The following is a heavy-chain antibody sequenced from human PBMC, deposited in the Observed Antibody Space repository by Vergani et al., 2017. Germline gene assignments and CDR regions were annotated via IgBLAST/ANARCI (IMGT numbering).Heavy chain of an antibody. CDR3: ARVKGYCSSTSCQRPFDY. Sequence: QVQLVQSGAEVKKPGASVKVSCKASGYTFTSYYMHWVRQAPGQGLEWMGIINPSGGSTSYAQKFQDRVTMTRDTSTSTVYMELSSLRSEDTAVYYCARVKGYCSSTSCQRPFDYCGQGTLVTVSS. J-gene: IGHJ4*02. CDR1: GYTFTSYY. D-gene: IGHD2-2*01. CDR2: INPSGGST. V-gene: IGHV1-46*03.